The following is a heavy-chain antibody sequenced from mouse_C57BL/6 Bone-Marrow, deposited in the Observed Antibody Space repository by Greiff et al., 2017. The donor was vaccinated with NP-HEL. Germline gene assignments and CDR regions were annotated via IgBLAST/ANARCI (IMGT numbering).Heavy chain of an antibody. V-gene: IGHV1-69*01. Sequence: VQLQQSGAELVMPGASVKLSCKASGYTFTSYWMHWVKQRPGQGLEWIGEIDPSDSYTNYNQKFKGKSTLTVDKSSSTAYMQLSSLTSEDSAVYYCASLGFAYWGQGTLVTVSA. CDR2: IDPSDSYT. J-gene: IGHJ3*01. CDR1: GYTFTSYW. CDR3: ASLGFAY.